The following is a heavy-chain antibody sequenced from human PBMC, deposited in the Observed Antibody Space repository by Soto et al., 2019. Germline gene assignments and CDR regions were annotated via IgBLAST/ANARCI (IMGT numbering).Heavy chain of an antibody. V-gene: IGHV3-53*01. J-gene: IGHJ5*02. CDR3: ARAYGGNPALFDP. CDR1: GFTVSSEY. CDR2: IYTGGST. Sequence: EVQLVESGGGLVQPGGSLRLSCAASGFTVSSEYMSWVRQAPGKGLEWVSVIYTGGSTYYADSVKGRFTFSRDNSNNTVYLQMNSRRVEDTAVYYCARAYGGNPALFDPWGQGTLVTVSS. D-gene: IGHD4-17*01.